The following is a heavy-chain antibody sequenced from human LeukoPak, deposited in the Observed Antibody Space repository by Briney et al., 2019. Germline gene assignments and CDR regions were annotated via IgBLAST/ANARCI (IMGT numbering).Heavy chain of an antibody. CDR3: ANRGISSVWNFDY. J-gene: IGHJ4*02. D-gene: IGHD6-19*01. V-gene: IGHV3-21*01. CDR1: GFTFSDYS. Sequence: GGSLRLSCAASGFTFSDYSTNWVRQAPGKGLEWAASVNTVSSYIYYADSMRGRFTISRDNSKNTLSLQMNSLRAEDTAVYYCANRGISSVWNFDYWGQGTPVTVSS. CDR2: VNTVSSYI.